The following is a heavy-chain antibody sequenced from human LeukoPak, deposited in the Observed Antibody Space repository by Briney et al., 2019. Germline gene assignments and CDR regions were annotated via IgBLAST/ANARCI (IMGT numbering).Heavy chain of an antibody. D-gene: IGHD4-23*01. J-gene: IGHJ4*02. CDR3: ARKTVVGSYFDY. CDR2: IKQDGSDK. V-gene: IGHV3-7*03. Sequence: GGSLRLSCAASGFTFSAYWMSRVRRAPGKGLEWVANIKQDGSDKYYVDSVKGRFTISRDNAKNSLYLQMNSLRAEDTAVYYCARKTVVGSYFDYWGQGTPVTVSS. CDR1: GFTFSAYW.